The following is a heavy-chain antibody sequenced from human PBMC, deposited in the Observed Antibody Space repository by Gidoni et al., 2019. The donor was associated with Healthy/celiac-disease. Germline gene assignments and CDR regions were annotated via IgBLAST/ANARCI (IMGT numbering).Heavy chain of an antibody. CDR3: TTDHLTYYYDSSGYYDY. CDR1: GFLLSNAW. D-gene: IGHD3-22*01. V-gene: IGHV3-15*01. J-gene: IGHJ4*02. Sequence: EVQLVESGGGLVKPGGSLRLLCVASGFLLSNAWLCWVRQAPGKGLEWVGRIKSKTDGGTTDYAAPVKGRFTISRDDSKNTLYLQMNSLKTEDTAVYYCTTDHLTYYYDSSGYYDYWGQGTLVTVSS. CDR2: IKSKTDGGTT.